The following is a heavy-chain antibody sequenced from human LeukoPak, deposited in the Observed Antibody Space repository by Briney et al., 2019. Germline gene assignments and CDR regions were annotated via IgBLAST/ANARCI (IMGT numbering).Heavy chain of an antibody. CDR2: INWNGGST. CDR1: GFTFDDYG. V-gene: IGHV3-20*04. D-gene: IGHD6-13*01. Sequence: GGSLRLSCAASGFTFDDYGMSWVRQAPGKGLEWVSGINWNGGSTGYADSVKGRFTISRDNAKNSLYLQMNSLRAEDTALYYCARAGGSSWYSDWFDPWGQGTLVTVSS. CDR3: ARAGGSSWYSDWFDP. J-gene: IGHJ5*02.